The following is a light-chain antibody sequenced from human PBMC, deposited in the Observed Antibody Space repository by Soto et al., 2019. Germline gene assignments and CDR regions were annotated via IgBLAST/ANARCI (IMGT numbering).Light chain of an antibody. J-gene: IGLJ2*01. CDR3: SSFSSSNIYVV. V-gene: IGLV2-14*01. Sequence: QSALTQPASVSGSPGQSITISCTGTISDVGTYNFVSWYQQYPGKAPKLLIHEVTNRPSGVSNRFSGSKSGNTASLTISALQAEDEADYYCSSFSSSNIYVVFGGGTKLTVL. CDR2: EVT. CDR1: ISDVGTYNF.